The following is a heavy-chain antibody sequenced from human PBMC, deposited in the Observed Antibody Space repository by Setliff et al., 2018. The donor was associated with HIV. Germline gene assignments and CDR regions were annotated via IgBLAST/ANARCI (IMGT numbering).Heavy chain of an antibody. CDR3: ARKAGTTLHYHYYYMDV. V-gene: IGHV1-69*10. D-gene: IGHD1-7*01. J-gene: IGHJ6*03. Sequence: SVKVSFKASGGTFRTYGVSWVRLAPGQGLEWMGGIVPVLNRADYAQRFHGRVTITADESTNTVYMELRSLTPEDTAIYYCARKAGTTLHYHYYYMDVWGKGTTVTVSS. CDR1: GGTFRTYG. CDR2: IVPVLNRA.